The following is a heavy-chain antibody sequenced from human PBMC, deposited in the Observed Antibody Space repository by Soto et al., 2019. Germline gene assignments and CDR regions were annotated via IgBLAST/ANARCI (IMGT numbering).Heavy chain of an antibody. CDR1: GGTFSSYA. CDR3: ARAYYYDSSGYKGDYYYYYGMDV. CDR2: FIPIFGTA. D-gene: IGHD3-22*01. J-gene: IGHJ6*02. Sequence: SVKVSCKASGGTFSSYAISWVRQAPGQGLEWMGGFIPIFGTANYAQKFQGRVTITADESTSTAYMELSSLRSEDTAVYYCARAYYYDSSGYKGDYYYYYGMDVWGQGTTVTVSS. V-gene: IGHV1-69*13.